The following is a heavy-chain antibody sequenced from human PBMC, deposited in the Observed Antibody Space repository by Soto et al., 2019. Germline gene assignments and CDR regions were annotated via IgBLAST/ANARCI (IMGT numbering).Heavy chain of an antibody. V-gene: IGHV1-46*01. CDR1: GYTFTSYY. Sequence: QVQLVQSGAEVKKPGASVKVSCKASGYTFTSYYMHWVRQAPVQWLEWMGIINPSGGSTSYAQKFQGRVTMTRDTSTSTVYMELSSLRSEDTAVYYCARDKGTAAGSEGSNFDYWGQGTLVTVSS. CDR3: ARDKGTAAGSEGSNFDY. D-gene: IGHD6-13*01. CDR2: INPSGGST. J-gene: IGHJ4*02.